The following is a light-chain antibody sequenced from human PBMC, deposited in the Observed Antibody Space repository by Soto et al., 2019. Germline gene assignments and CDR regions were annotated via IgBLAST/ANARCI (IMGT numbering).Light chain of an antibody. CDR2: LGS. CDR1: HSLLHSNGYNY. Sequence: VMTQSPLSLPVTPGEPASISCRSSHSLLHSNGYNYLDWYLQKPGQSPQLLIYLGSNRASGVPDRFSGSGSGTDFTLKISRVEAEDVGVYYCMQALQTPITFGQGTKVDIK. V-gene: IGKV2-28*01. J-gene: IGKJ1*01. CDR3: MQALQTPIT.